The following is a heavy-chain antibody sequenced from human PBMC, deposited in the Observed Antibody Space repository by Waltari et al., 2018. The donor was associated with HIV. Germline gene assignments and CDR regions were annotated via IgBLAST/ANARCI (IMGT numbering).Heavy chain of an antibody. CDR3: AKSGGDILTGHSYYYYGMDV. CDR2: ISGSGRST. J-gene: IGHJ6*02. CDR1: GFPFSSYA. D-gene: IGHD3-9*01. V-gene: IGHV3-23*01. Sequence: QLLESGGGLVQPGGSLRLSCAASGFPFSSYAMSWVRQAPGKGLEWVSGISGSGRSTYYADSVKGRFTISRDNSKNTVYLQMNSLRAEDTAVYYCAKSGGDILTGHSYYYYGMDVWGLGTTVTVSS.